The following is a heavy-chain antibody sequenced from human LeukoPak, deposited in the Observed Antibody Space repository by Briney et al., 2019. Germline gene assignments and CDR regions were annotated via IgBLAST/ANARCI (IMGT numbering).Heavy chain of an antibody. CDR1: GYTLTELS. D-gene: IGHD1-26*01. Sequence: GASVKVSCKVSGYTLTELSMHWVRQAPGKGLEWMGGFDPEDGETIYAQKFQGRVTITRNTSISTAYMELSSLRSEDTAVYYCARYSGSYGINYWGQGTLVTVSS. V-gene: IGHV1-24*01. CDR2: FDPEDGET. J-gene: IGHJ4*02. CDR3: ARYSGSYGINY.